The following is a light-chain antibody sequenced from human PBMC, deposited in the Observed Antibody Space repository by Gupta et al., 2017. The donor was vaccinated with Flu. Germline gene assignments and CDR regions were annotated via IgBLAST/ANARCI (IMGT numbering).Light chain of an antibody. V-gene: IGKV3-11*01. Sequence: DIVLTQSPATMSWSPGERATLSCRASQNINRNLAWYQQKPGQAPRLLIHGASNRPTGIPVRFSGSGSGTDFILTISSLEPEDFAVYYCQHDVDWPLTVGGGTRVEI. CDR3: QHDVDWPLT. J-gene: IGKJ4*01. CDR2: GAS. CDR1: QNINRN.